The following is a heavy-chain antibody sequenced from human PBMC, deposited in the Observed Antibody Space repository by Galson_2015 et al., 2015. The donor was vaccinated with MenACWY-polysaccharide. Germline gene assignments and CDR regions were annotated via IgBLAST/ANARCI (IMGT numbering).Heavy chain of an antibody. J-gene: IGHJ4*02. CDR2: ISGSSSSI. D-gene: IGHD1-14*01. CDR1: GFTFSTYS. V-gene: IGHV3-21*01. CDR3: ASRTRFRTGSGPEDF. Sequence: SLRLSCAGSGFTFSTYSMIWVRQAPGKGLEWVSAISGSSSSIYYADSVKGRFTISRDNAKNSLYLQMNSPRAEDTAVYYCASRTRFRTGSGPEDFWGQGTLVAVSS.